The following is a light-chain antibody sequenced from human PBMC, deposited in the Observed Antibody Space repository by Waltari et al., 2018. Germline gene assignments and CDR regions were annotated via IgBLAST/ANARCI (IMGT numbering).Light chain of an antibody. CDR1: SSNIGGNP. Sequence: QSVLTQPPSASGTPGQRVTISCSGSSSNIGGNPVNWYQQFPGRAPKLLIYSNNQPPSGVPDRVSGSKSGTSASLAISGLQSEDEADFYCAAWDDSLDGYVFGTGTKVTVL. V-gene: IGLV1-44*01. CDR2: SNN. CDR3: AAWDDSLDGYV. J-gene: IGLJ1*01.